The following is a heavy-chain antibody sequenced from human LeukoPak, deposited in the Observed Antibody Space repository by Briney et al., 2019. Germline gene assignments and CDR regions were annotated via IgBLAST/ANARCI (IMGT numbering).Heavy chain of an antibody. CDR2: ISGSGNPF. CDR1: GFTLDFYS. D-gene: IGHD1-26*01. CDR3: AGYSGSTNYFDF. V-gene: IGHV3-48*01. J-gene: IGHJ4*02. Sequence: GGSLRLSCTVSGFTLDFYSINWVRQAPGKGLEWVAYISGSGNPFYYADSVKGRFTISRDNAKNSLSLQMNSLRVEDTTMYYCAGYSGSTNYFDFWGQGTLVTVSS.